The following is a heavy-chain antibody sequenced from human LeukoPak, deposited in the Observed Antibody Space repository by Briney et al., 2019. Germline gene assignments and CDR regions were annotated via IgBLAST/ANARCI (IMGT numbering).Heavy chain of an antibody. Sequence: SETLSPTCTVSGGSISSSSYYWGWIRQPPGKGLEWIGSIYYSGSTYYNPSLKSRVTISVDTSKNQFSLKLSSVTAADTAVYYCAEWLRTYYFDYWGQGTLVTVSS. V-gene: IGHV4-39*07. CDR3: AEWLRTYYFDY. J-gene: IGHJ4*02. CDR1: GGSISSSSYY. CDR2: IYYSGST. D-gene: IGHD5-12*01.